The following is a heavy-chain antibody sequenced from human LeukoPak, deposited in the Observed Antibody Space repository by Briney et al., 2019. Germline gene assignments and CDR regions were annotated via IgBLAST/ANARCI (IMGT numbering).Heavy chain of an antibody. D-gene: IGHD6-13*01. CDR2: ISSSSSTI. Sequence: PGGSLRLSCAASGFTLSSYSMNWVRQAPGKGLEWVSYISSSSSTIYYADSVKGRFTISRDNAKNSLYLQMNSLRAEDTAVYYCARRHSSSWYGAYYNYYMDVWGKGTTVTVSS. CDR3: ARRHSSSWYGAYYNYYMDV. J-gene: IGHJ6*03. CDR1: GFTLSSYS. V-gene: IGHV3-48*04.